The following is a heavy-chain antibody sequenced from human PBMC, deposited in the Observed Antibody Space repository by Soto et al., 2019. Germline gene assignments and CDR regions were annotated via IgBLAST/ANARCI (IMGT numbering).Heavy chain of an antibody. D-gene: IGHD1-26*01. J-gene: IGHJ4*02. CDR2: IFYSGST. V-gene: IGHV4-31*03. Sequence: SETLSLTCTVSGGSISSGGYYWSWIRQHPGKGLEWIGYIFYSGSTYYNPSLKSRVTLSVDTSKNQFSLKLSSVTAADTAVYYCAREGGIVGATAADYWGQGTLVTVSS. CDR1: GGSISSGGYY. CDR3: AREGGIVGATAADY.